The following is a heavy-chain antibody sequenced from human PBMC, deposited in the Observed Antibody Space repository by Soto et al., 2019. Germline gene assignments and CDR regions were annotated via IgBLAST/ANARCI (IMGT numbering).Heavy chain of an antibody. V-gene: IGHV1-18*04. CDR2: ISIYNDNT. D-gene: IGHD3-10*01. CDR3: ARETYYFGSGTYDDGMDV. J-gene: IGHJ6*02. CDR1: GFTFTSYG. Sequence: ASVKVSCKASGFTFTSYGISGVRQAPGEGLEWMAWISIYNDNTKYAQKFQGRITMTTDTSTSTAYMELRSLRSDDTAVYYCARETYYFGSGTYDDGMDVWGQGTTVTVSS.